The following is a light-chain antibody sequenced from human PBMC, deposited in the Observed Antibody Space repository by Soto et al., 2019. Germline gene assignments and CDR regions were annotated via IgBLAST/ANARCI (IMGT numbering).Light chain of an antibody. Sequence: DIHMTQSPSTLSASVGDRVTITCRASQSISIWLAWYQQKQGKAPNLLIYKTSSLETGVPSRFSGSVSGTEFTLTIISLQPDDFATYYCQHWNDYSWTFGQGTKVEVK. J-gene: IGKJ1*01. CDR2: KTS. CDR1: QSISIW. CDR3: QHWNDYSWT. V-gene: IGKV1-5*03.